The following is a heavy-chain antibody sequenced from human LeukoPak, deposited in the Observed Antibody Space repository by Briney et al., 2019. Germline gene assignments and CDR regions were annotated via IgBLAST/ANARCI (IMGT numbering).Heavy chain of an antibody. J-gene: IGHJ5*02. D-gene: IGHD3-10*01. V-gene: IGHV4-61*01. Sequence: PSETLSLTCTVSGGSVNSSNYYWAWIRQPPGKGLEWIGYIYYSGSTNYNPSLKSRVTISVDTSKNQFSLKLSSVTAADTAVYYCARQNYGSGNWFDPWGQGTLVTVSS. CDR2: IYYSGST. CDR3: ARQNYGSGNWFDP. CDR1: GGSVNSSNYY.